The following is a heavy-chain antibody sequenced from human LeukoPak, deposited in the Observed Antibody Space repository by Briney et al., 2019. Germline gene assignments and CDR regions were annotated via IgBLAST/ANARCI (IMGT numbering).Heavy chain of an antibody. V-gene: IGHV3-66*02. CDR3: ARDRVGATRYDAFDI. D-gene: IGHD1-26*01. CDR1: GFTVSSNY. CDR2: IYSGGST. J-gene: IGHJ3*02. Sequence: PGGSLRLSCAASGFTVSSNYMSWVRQAPGKGLEWVSVIYSGGSTYYADSVKGRFTISRDNSKNTLYLQMNSLGAEDTAVYYCARDRVGATRYDAFDIWGQGTMVTVSS.